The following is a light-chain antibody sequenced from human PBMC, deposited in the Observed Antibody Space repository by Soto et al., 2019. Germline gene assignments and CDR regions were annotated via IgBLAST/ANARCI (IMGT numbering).Light chain of an antibody. CDR2: EVI. V-gene: IGLV2-14*01. Sequence: QSALTQPASVSGSPGQSITISCIGTSSDVGGYDYVSWYQQNPGKAPKLIIYEVINRPSGVSSRFSGSKSGNTASLTISGLQAEDEADYYCSSYTSDNTHVFGSGTKLTVL. CDR3: SSYTSDNTHV. CDR1: SSDVGGYDY. J-gene: IGLJ1*01.